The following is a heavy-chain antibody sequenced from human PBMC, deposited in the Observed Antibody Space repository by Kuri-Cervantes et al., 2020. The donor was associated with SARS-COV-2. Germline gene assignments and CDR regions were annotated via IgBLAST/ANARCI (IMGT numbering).Heavy chain of an antibody. D-gene: IGHD6-19*01. CDR2: IIPIFGTA. Sequence: SVKVSRKASGYTFTSYGISWVRQAPGQGLEWMGGIIPIFGTANYAQKFQGRVTITADKSTSTAYMELSSLRSEDTAVYYCARDRGEQWLVSHYCYYGMDVWGQGTTVTVSS. CDR1: GYTFTSYG. CDR3: ARDRGEQWLVSHYCYYGMDV. V-gene: IGHV1-69*06. J-gene: IGHJ6*02.